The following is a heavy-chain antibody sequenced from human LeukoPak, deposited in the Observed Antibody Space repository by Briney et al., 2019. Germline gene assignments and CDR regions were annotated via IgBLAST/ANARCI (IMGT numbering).Heavy chain of an antibody. CDR2: INPNSGGT. CDR3: ARENWIPDYYYYGMDV. J-gene: IGHJ6*02. V-gene: IGHV1-2*02. Sequence: GASVKVSCKASGYTFTGYYMHWVRQAPGQGLEWMGWINPNSGGTNYAQKFQGRVTMTRDTSISTAYMELSRLRSDDTAVYYCARENWIPDYYYYGMDVWGQGTTVTVSS. D-gene: IGHD1-1*01. CDR1: GYTFTGYY.